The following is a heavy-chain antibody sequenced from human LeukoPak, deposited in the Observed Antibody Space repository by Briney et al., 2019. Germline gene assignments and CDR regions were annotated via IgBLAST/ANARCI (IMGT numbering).Heavy chain of an antibody. D-gene: IGHD2-21*01. Sequence: PGGSLRLSCAASGFTFSSYTMNSVRQAPGKGLEWVSGVSGDGSNTYYADSMKGRFTISRDNSRNTLYLQMNSLRAEDTAVYYCARGVNIAHPYHFDYWGQGTLVTVSS. CDR3: ARGVNIAHPYHFDY. V-gene: IGHV3-23*01. CDR2: VSGDGSNT. J-gene: IGHJ4*02. CDR1: GFTFSSYT.